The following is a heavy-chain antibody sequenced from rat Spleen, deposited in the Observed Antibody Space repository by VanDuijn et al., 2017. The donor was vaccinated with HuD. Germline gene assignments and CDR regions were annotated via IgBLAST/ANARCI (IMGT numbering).Heavy chain of an antibody. CDR1: GFTFSNYY. D-gene: IGHD1-11*01. J-gene: IGHJ2*01. CDR3: ARDPDYGGGYYFDY. CDR2: ISNGGGNT. V-gene: IGHV5-25*01. Sequence: EVQLAESGGGLVQPGRSMKLSCTAFGFTFSNYYMAWVRQAPTKGLEWVASISNGGGNTYYRDSVKGRFTISRDHAKSTLYLQMDSLRSEDTATYYCARDPDYGGGYYFDYWGQGVMVTVSS.